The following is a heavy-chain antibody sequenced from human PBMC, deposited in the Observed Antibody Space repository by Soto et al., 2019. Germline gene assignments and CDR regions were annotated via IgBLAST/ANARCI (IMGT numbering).Heavy chain of an antibody. D-gene: IGHD3-9*01. CDR1: GFTFSNAW. J-gene: IGHJ3*02. Sequence: VQLVESGGGLVQPGGSLRLSCAASGFTFSNAWMNWVRQAPGKGLEWVGRIKSKTDGGTTDYAAPVKGRFTISRDDSKNTLYLQMNSLKTEDTAVYYCTTEQYYDILTGYSQGAFDIWGQGTMVTVSS. V-gene: IGHV3-15*07. CDR2: IKSKTDGGTT. CDR3: TTEQYYDILTGYSQGAFDI.